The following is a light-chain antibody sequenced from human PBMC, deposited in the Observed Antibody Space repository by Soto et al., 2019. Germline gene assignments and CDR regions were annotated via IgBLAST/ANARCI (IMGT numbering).Light chain of an antibody. CDR2: AAS. V-gene: IGKV1-17*03. CDR1: QGISNY. Sequence: DIQMTQSPSSMSASVGDRVTITCRASQGISNYLAWFQQKPGKVPKRLIYAASSLQSGVPPRFSGSGSGTDFTLAISSLQPEDSATYYCLQDINYPWTFGQGTKVDIK. CDR3: LQDINYPWT. J-gene: IGKJ1*01.